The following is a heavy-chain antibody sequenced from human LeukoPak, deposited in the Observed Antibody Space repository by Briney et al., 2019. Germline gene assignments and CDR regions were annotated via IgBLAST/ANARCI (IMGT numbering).Heavy chain of an antibody. CDR1: EYTFTSYD. V-gene: IGHV1-8*01. CDR2: MNPNSGNT. Sequence: ASVKVSCKASEYTFTSYDINWVRQATGQGLEWMGWMNPNSGNTGYAQEFQGRVTMTRNTSISTAYMELSSLRPEDTAVYYCALVAATGDDAFDIWGQGTMVTVSS. D-gene: IGHD2-15*01. J-gene: IGHJ3*02. CDR3: ALVAATGDDAFDI.